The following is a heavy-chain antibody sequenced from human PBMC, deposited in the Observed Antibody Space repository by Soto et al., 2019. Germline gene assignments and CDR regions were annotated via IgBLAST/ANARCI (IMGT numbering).Heavy chain of an antibody. D-gene: IGHD6-13*01. J-gene: IGHJ4*02. Sequence: GGSLRLSCAASGFTFDDYAMHWVRQAPGKGLEWVSGISWNSGSIGYADSVKGRFTISRDNAKNSLYLQMNSLRAEDTALYYCAKDRALVLSFYFDYWGQGTLVTVSS. CDR2: ISWNSGSI. CDR3: AKDRALVLSFYFDY. CDR1: GFTFDDYA. V-gene: IGHV3-9*01.